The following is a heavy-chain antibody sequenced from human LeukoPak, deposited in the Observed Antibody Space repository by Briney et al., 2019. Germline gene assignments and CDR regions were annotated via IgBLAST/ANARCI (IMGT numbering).Heavy chain of an antibody. CDR1: GFTFSSYA. CDR3: AKDLRNYYDSSGQGY. V-gene: IGHV3-23*01. Sequence: GGSLRLSCAASGFTFSSYAMSWVRQAPGKGLEWVSAISGSGGSTYYADSVKGRFTISRDNSKNTLYLQMDSLRAEDTAVYYCAKDLRNYYDSSGQGYWGQGTLVTVSS. D-gene: IGHD3-22*01. J-gene: IGHJ4*02. CDR2: ISGSGGST.